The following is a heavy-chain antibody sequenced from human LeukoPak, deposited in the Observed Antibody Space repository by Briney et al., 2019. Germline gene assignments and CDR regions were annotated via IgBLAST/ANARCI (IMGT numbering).Heavy chain of an antibody. D-gene: IGHD2-2*01. J-gene: IGHJ6*03. V-gene: IGHV1-2*02. Sequence: GASVKVSCKASGYTFTGYYMHWVRQAPGQGLEWMGWINPNSGGTNYAQKFQGRVTMTRDTSISTAYMELSRLRSDDTAVYYCARDGVVVVPAARYYYYYYMDVWGKGTTVTASS. CDR3: ARDGVVVVPAARYYYYYYMDV. CDR2: INPNSGGT. CDR1: GYTFTGYY.